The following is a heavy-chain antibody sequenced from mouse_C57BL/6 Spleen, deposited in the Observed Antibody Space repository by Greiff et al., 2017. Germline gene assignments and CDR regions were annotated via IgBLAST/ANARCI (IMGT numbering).Heavy chain of an antibody. V-gene: IGHV5-6*01. D-gene: IGHD4-1*01. CDR1: GFTFSSYG. CDR3: ARELGHFDY. Sequence: EVKLMESGGDLVKPGGSLKLSCAASGFTFSSYGMSWVRQTPDKRLEWVATISSGGSYTYYPDSVKGRFTISRDNAKNTLYLQMSSLKSEDTAMYYCARELGHFDYWGQGTTLTVSS. CDR2: ISSGGSYT. J-gene: IGHJ2*01.